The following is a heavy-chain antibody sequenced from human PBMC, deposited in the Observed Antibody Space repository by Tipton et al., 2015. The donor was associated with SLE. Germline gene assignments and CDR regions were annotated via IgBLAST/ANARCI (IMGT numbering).Heavy chain of an antibody. V-gene: IGHV4-39*07. CDR1: GGSISSSSYY. J-gene: IGHJ4*02. CDR3: ARLRVISYYFDY. CDR2: IYYSGST. Sequence: TLSLTCTVSGGSISSSSYYWGWIRQPPGEGLEWIGSIYYSGSTYYNPSLKSRVTISVDTSKNQFSLKLGSVTAADTAVYYCARLRVISYYFDYWGQGTLVTVSS. D-gene: IGHD2-21*01.